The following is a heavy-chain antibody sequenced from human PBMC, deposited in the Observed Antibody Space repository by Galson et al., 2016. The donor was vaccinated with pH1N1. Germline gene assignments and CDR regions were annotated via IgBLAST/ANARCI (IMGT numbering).Heavy chain of an antibody. CDR2: FIPMFGTS. CDR3: AKSSHPWAQFDG. CDR1: GGSF. J-gene: IGHJ4*02. V-gene: IGHV1-69*05. Sequence: SVKVSCKAFGGSFISWVRQAPGQGLEWMGGFIPMFGTSNYAQKFQGMVTITTDESRSTAYMEFRSGRFEDTAVYFCAKSSHPWAQFDGWGQGTLDTVSS.